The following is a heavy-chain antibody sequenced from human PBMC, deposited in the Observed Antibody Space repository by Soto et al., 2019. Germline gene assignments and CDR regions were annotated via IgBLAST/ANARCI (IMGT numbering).Heavy chain of an antibody. V-gene: IGHV3-66*01. CDR3: ARDRIAVAGNPEYFQH. J-gene: IGHJ1*01. CDR1: GFTFSNAW. CDR2: IYSGGST. Sequence: LRLSCAASGFTFSNAWMNWVRQAPGKGLEWVSVIYSGGSTYYADSVKGRFTISRDNSKNTLYLQMNSLRAEDTAVYYCARDRIAVAGNPEYFQHWGQGTLVTVSS. D-gene: IGHD6-19*01.